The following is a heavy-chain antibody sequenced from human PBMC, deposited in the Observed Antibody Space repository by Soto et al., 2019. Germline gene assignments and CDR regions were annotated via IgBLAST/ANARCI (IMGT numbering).Heavy chain of an antibody. J-gene: IGHJ6*02. V-gene: IGHV4-30-4*01. CDR2: IYYSGST. CDR3: ARGLDYYGMDV. CDR1: GGSISSGDYY. Sequence: PSETLSLTCTVSGGSISSGDYYWSWIRQPPGKGLEWIGYIYYSGSTYYNPSLKSRVTISVDTSKNQFSLKLSSVTAADTAVYYCARGLDYYGMDVWGQGTTVTVSS.